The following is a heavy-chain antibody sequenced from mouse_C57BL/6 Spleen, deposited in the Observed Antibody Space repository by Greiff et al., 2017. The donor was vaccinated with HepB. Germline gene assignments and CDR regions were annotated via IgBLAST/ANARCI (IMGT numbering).Heavy chain of an antibody. CDR3: ARYGVVATRNYAMDY. J-gene: IGHJ4*01. CDR2: IDPSDSYT. Sequence: VQLQQPGAELVMPGASVKLSCKASGYTFTSYWMHWVKQRPGQGLEWIGEIDPSDSYTNYNQKFKGKSTLTVDKSSSTAYMQLSSLTSEDSAVYYCARYGVVATRNYAMDYWGQGTSVTVSS. D-gene: IGHD1-1*01. CDR1: GYTFTSYW. V-gene: IGHV1-69*01.